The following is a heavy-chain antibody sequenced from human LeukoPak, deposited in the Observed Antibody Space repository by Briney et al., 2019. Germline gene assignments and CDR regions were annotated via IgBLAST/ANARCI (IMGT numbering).Heavy chain of an antibody. Sequence: ASVKVSCKASGYTFTSYYMHWVRQAPGQGLEWMGMINPGGGSTSYAQKFQGRVTMTRDMSTSTVYMELSSLRSEDTAVYYCAREGGTISDLDYWGQGTLVTVSS. V-gene: IGHV1-46*01. D-gene: IGHD3-3*01. CDR2: INPGGGST. CDR1: GYTFTSYY. CDR3: AREGGTISDLDY. J-gene: IGHJ4*02.